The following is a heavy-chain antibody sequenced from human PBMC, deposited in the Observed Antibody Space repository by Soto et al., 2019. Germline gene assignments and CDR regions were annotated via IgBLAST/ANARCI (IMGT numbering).Heavy chain of an antibody. D-gene: IGHD3-3*01. Sequence: GGSLRLSCAASGFTFSSYGMHWVRQAPGKGLEWVAVIWYDGSNKYYADSVKGRFTISRDNSKNTLYLQMNSLRAEDTAVYYCARGGGGSLEWLLFDYWGQGTLATLS. V-gene: IGHV3-33*01. CDR2: IWYDGSNK. CDR3: ARGGGGSLEWLLFDY. CDR1: GFTFSSYG. J-gene: IGHJ4*02.